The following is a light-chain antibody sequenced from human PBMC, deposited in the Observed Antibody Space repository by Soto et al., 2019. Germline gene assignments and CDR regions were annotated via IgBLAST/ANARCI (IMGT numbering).Light chain of an antibody. CDR1: SSDVGGYNY. J-gene: IGLJ1*01. CDR3: SSYSSSDIFYV. V-gene: IGLV2-14*01. CDR2: EVS. Sequence: QSALTQPASVSGSPGQSITISCTGTSSDVGGYNYVSWYQQHPGKAPKLMIYEVSNRPSGVSNRFSGSKSGNTASLTISGLQAEDEADYYCSSYSSSDIFYVFGTGTKVTVL.